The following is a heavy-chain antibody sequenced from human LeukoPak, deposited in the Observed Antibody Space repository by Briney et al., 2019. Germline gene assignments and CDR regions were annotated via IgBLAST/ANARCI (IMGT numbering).Heavy chain of an antibody. CDR2: IFYSGST. CDR3: ARQGVIISYFDY. Sequence: PSETLSLTCTVSGGSISSSTYLWGWIRQPPGEGLEWIGSIFYSGSTYYSPSLKSRVTVSVYTSNNQFSLRLSSVTAADTAVYFCARQGVIISYFDYWGQGALVTVSS. CDR1: GGSISSSTYL. D-gene: IGHD3-10*01. V-gene: IGHV4-39*01. J-gene: IGHJ4*02.